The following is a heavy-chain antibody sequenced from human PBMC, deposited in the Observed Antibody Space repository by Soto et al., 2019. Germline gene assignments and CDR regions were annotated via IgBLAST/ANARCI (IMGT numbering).Heavy chain of an antibody. CDR3: ARETYATRLPSGDAFDI. D-gene: IGHD1-26*01. Sequence: SVKVSCKASGGTFSSYAISWVRQAPGQGLEWMGGIIPIFGTANYAQKFQGRVTITADESTSTAYMELSSLRSEDTAVYYCARETYATRLPSGDAFDISGQGTMVTDS. V-gene: IGHV1-69*13. J-gene: IGHJ3*02. CDR1: GGTFSSYA. CDR2: IIPIFGTA.